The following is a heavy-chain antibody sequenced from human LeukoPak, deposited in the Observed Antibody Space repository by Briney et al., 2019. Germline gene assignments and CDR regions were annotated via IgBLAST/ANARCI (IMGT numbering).Heavy chain of an antibody. CDR3: ARDPFATTNYYGPGSYHFPFF. J-gene: IGHJ4*02. V-gene: IGHV3-30-3*01. CDR1: GFTFSSYA. Sequence: GGSLRLSCAASGFTFSSYAMHWVRQAPGKGLEWVAVISYDGSNKYYADSVKGRFTISRDNSKNTLYLQMNSLRAEDTAVYYCARDPFATTNYYGPGSYHFPFFWGQGTLVTVSS. CDR2: ISYDGSNK. D-gene: IGHD3-10*01.